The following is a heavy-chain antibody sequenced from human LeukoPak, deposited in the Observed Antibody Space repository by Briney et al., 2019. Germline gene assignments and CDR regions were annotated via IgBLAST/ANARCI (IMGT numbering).Heavy chain of an antibody. CDR1: GYTFTSSG. Sequence: GASVKVSCKASGYTFTSSGISSVRQAPGQGLEWMGGIIPIFGTANYAQKFQGRVTITTDESTSTAYMELSSLRSEDTGVYYCARDRMGYCSGGSCWNFDYWGQGTLVTVSS. CDR2: IIPIFGTA. CDR3: ARDRMGYCSGGSCWNFDY. D-gene: IGHD2-15*01. V-gene: IGHV1-69*05. J-gene: IGHJ4*02.